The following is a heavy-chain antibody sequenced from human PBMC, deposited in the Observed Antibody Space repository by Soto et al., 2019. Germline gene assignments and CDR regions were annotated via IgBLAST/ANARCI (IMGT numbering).Heavy chain of an antibody. Sequence: QVQLVQSGAEVKKPGSSVRVSCKASGTIFSSYTISWVRQAPGQGLEWMGRIIPILGETNSAQKFQGRVTITADKSTNTAYMQLNSLRLEDTAVYYCARGLGGRMDGWGQGTTVTVSS. D-gene: IGHD3-16*01. V-gene: IGHV1-69*08. CDR1: GTIFSSYT. J-gene: IGHJ6*02. CDR3: ARGLGGRMDG. CDR2: IIPILGET.